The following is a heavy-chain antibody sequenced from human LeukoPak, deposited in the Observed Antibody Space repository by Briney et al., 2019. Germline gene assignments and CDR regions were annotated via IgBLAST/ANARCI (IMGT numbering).Heavy chain of an antibody. J-gene: IGHJ3*02. CDR2: IYYSGST. Sequence: KTSETLSLTCTVSVGSISSYYWSWIRQPPGKGLEWIGYIYYSGSTNYNPSLKSRVTISVDTSKNQFSLKLSSVTAADTAVYYCARDETTLDAFDIWGQGTMVTVSS. D-gene: IGHD4-17*01. V-gene: IGHV4-59*01. CDR1: VGSISSYY. CDR3: ARDETTLDAFDI.